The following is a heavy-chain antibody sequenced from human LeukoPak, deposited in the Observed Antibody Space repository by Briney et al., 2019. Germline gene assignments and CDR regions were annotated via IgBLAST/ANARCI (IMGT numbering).Heavy chain of an antibody. CDR1: GYTFTSYD. CDR2: MNPNSGNT. V-gene: IGHV1-8*03. CDR3: AKWLGPVVVAPPVDY. D-gene: IGHD2-15*01. J-gene: IGHJ4*02. Sequence: ASVKVSCKASGYTFTSYDINWVRQATGQGLEWMGWMNPNSGNTGYAQKFQGRVTITRNTSISTAYMELGSLRSEDTAVYYCAKWLGPVVVAPPVDYWGQGTLVTVSS.